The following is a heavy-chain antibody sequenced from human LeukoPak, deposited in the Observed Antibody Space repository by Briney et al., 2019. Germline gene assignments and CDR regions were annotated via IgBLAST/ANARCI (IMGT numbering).Heavy chain of an antibody. CDR3: AREGYYDSSGYYYYMDV. D-gene: IGHD3-22*01. J-gene: IGHJ6*03. Sequence: SVKVSCKASGGTFSSYAISWVRQAPGEGLEWMGGIIPIFGTVNYAQKLQGRVSITADKSTTTAYMELSSLRSEDTAVYYCAREGYYDSSGYYYYMDVWGKGTTVTISS. V-gene: IGHV1-69*06. CDR1: GGTFSSYA. CDR2: IIPIFGTV.